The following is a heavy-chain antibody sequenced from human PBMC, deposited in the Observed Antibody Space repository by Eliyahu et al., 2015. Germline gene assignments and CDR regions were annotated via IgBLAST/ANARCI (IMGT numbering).Heavy chain of an antibody. CDR3: SRDKVAATRAVDY. CDR2: IHSSGST. J-gene: IGHJ4*02. V-gene: IGHV4-61*08. CDR1: GYF. Sequence: GYFWNWIRQPPGRGLEWIGYIHSSGSTKYNPSLKSRVAISMDTSKNQFSLQLTSGTAADTAIYYCSRDKVAATRAVDYWGQGTLVTVSS. D-gene: IGHD1-26*01.